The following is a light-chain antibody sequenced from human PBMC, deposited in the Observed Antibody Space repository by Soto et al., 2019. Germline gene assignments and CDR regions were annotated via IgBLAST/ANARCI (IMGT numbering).Light chain of an antibody. CDR3: SSYTSSNSNV. CDR1: SSDVGGSNY. V-gene: IGLV2-14*01. J-gene: IGLJ1*01. CDR2: DVT. Sequence: QSALTQPASVSGSLGQSITISCTGTSSDVGGSNYVSWYQQFPGKAPKLMISDVTNWPSGVSNRFSGSKSGNTASLTISGLQAEDEADYYCSSYTSSNSNVFGTGTKLTVL.